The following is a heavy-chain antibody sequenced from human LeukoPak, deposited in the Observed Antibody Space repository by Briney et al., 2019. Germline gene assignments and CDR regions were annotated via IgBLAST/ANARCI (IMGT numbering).Heavy chain of an antibody. Sequence: GGSLRLSCAASGFTFSSYGMHWVRQAPGKGLEWVAVIWYDGSNKYYADSVKGRFTISRANSKNTLYLQMNSLRAEDTAVYYCAREVVRGVMDVWGKGTTVTVSS. V-gene: IGHV3-33*01. D-gene: IGHD3-10*01. CDR2: IWYDGSNK. J-gene: IGHJ6*04. CDR3: AREVVRGVMDV. CDR1: GFTFSSYG.